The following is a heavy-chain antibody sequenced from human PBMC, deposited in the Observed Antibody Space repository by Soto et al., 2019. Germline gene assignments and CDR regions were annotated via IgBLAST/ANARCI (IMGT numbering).Heavy chain of an antibody. Sequence: QVQLVQSGAEVRKPGSSVKVSCKASGDTFDSYTLSWVRQAPGQGLEWMGRIIPILGITNYALRFQGRVTLSADMHTSAAHVELIGLRSGDTATYFCARDSYSYVWSRGGRYWGQGALVTVSS. CDR3: ARDSYSYVWSRGGRY. CDR1: GDTFDSYT. CDR2: IIPILGIT. J-gene: IGHJ4*02. D-gene: IGHD2-21*01. V-gene: IGHV1-69*02.